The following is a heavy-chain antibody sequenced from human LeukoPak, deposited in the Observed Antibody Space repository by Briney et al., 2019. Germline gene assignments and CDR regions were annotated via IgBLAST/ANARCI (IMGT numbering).Heavy chain of an antibody. CDR3: ARSYYYGSGSSYVSFDY. CDR1: GFTFSSYG. D-gene: IGHD3-10*01. Sequence: TGGSLRLSCAASGFTFSSYGMHWVRQAPGKGLEWVAFIRYDGSNKYYADSVKGRFTISRDNSKNTLYLQMNSLRAEDTAVYYCARSYYYGSGSSYVSFDYWGQGTMVTVSS. CDR2: IRYDGSNK. V-gene: IGHV3-30*02. J-gene: IGHJ4*02.